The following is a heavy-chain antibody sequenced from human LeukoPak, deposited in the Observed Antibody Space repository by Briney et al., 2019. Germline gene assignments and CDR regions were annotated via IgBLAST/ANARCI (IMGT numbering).Heavy chain of an antibody. J-gene: IGHJ4*02. V-gene: IGHV3-7*01. CDR2: IKQDGSEK. CDR1: GFTFSSYW. Sequence: AGGSLRLSCAASGFTFSSYWMSWVRQAPGKGLEWVANIKQDGSEKNYVDSVKGRFTISRDNAKNSLYLQMNSLRAEDTAVYYCERDTYYDFWSGYYSGGLDYWGQGTLVTVSS. CDR3: ERDTYYDFWSGYYSGGLDY. D-gene: IGHD3-3*01.